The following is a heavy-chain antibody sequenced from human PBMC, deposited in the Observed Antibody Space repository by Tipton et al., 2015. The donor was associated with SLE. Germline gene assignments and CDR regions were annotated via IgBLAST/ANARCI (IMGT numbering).Heavy chain of an antibody. CDR3: ASADFSRRRDFGVKIVALAI. J-gene: IGHJ3*02. CDR2: MYNSGST. CDR1: GGSVSYHH. Sequence: TLSLTCTVSGGSVSYHHWSWIRQPHRTTLELIRVMYNSGSTTFNPSLKGRVIISVDTAKDQFSLKLRTVIAADTAVYYCASADFSRRRDFGVKIVALAIWGRGTMFTVSS. V-gene: IGHV4-59*02. D-gene: IGHD3-3*01.